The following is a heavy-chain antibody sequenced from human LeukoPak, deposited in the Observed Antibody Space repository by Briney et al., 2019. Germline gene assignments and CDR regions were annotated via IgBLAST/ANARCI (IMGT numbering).Heavy chain of an antibody. CDR2: IYYSGST. D-gene: IGHD6-19*01. CDR3: ARLGPPYSSGWYYFDY. CDR1: GGSISSSSYY. J-gene: IGHJ4*02. Sequence: SETLSLTCTVSGGSISSSSYYWGWIRQPPGKGLEWIGSIYYSGSTYYNPSLKSRVTISVDTSKNQFSLKLSSVTAADTAVYYCARLGPPYSSGWYYFDYWGQGTLVTVSS. V-gene: IGHV4-39*01.